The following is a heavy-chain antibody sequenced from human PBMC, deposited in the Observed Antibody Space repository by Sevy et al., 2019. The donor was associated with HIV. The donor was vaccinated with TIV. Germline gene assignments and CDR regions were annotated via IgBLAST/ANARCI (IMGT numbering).Heavy chain of an antibody. V-gene: IGHV1-69*13. Sequence: ASVKVSCKASGGTFSSDAISWVRQAPGQGLEWMGGIIPMFGTANYAQKFQRRVTITADESTSTAYMDLSSLRSEDTAVYYCARGRRLSGGNDYYYCYGMDVWGQGTTVTVSS. CDR1: GGTFSSDA. CDR2: IIPMFGTA. D-gene: IGHD2-15*01. CDR3: ARGRRLSGGNDYYYCYGMDV. J-gene: IGHJ6*02.